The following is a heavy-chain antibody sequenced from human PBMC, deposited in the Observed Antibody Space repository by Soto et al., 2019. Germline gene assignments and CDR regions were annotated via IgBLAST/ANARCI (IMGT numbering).Heavy chain of an antibody. CDR3: ARELGGWPAY. Sequence: QVQLVQSGAEVKKPGASVKVSCKASGYTFTSYAMHWVRQAPGQRLEWMGWINAGNGNTKYSQKFQGRVTITRDTSASTADMELSSLRSEDTAVYYCARELGGWPAYLGQGTLVTVSS. CDR1: GYTFTSYA. CDR2: INAGNGNT. V-gene: IGHV1-3*01. J-gene: IGHJ4*02. D-gene: IGHD2-15*01.